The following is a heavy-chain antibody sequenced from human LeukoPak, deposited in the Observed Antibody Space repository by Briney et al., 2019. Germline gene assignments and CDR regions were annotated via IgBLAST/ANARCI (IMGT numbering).Heavy chain of an antibody. CDR2: IYYSGTT. CDR1: GGSITSGDYH. CDR3: ARAPKYYYASGGSLFDY. V-gene: IGHV4-30-4*01. Sequence: PSETLSLTCSVSGGSITSGDYHWSWIRQPPGKGLEWIGYIYYSGTTHYNPSLKSRVTMSVDTSKNLLSMQLSSVTAADTAVYYCARAPKYYYASGGSLFDYWGQGTLVTVSS. D-gene: IGHD3-10*01. J-gene: IGHJ4*02.